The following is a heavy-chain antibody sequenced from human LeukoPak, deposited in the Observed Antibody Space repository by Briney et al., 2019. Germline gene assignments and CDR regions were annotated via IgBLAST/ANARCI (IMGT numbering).Heavy chain of an antibody. J-gene: IGHJ4*02. D-gene: IGHD2-2*01. Sequence: ASVKVSCKVSGYTFTDYYMHWVQQAPGKGLEWMGLVDPEDGETIYAEKFQGRVTITADTSTDTAYMELSSLRSEDTAVYYCATTPLYRSSTSCPGGYWGQGTLVTVSS. CDR2: VDPEDGET. CDR3: ATTPLYRSSTSCPGGY. CDR1: GYTFTDYY. V-gene: IGHV1-69-2*01.